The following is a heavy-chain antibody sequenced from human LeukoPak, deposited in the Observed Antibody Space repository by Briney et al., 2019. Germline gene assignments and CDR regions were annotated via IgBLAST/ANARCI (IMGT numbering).Heavy chain of an antibody. CDR1: GFTFSNAW. D-gene: IGHD3-9*01. J-gene: IGHJ4*02. CDR2: IKSKTDGGTT. CDR3: TTDFDWCETYYFDY. Sequence: GGSLRLSCAASGFTFSNAWMSWVRQAPGKGLEWVGRIKSKTDGGTTDYAAPVKGRFTISRDDSKNTLYLQMNSLKTEDTAVYYCTTDFDWCETYYFDYWGQGTLVTVSS. V-gene: IGHV3-15*01.